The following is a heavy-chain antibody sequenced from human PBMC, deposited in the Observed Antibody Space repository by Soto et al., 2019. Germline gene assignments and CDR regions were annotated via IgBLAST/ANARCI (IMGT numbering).Heavy chain of an antibody. CDR3: ARDRPVINYYDSSHPLDY. V-gene: IGHV1-18*01. D-gene: IGHD3-22*01. Sequence: ASVKVSCKASGYTFTSYGISWVRQAPGQGLEWMGWISAYNGNTNYAQKLQGRVTMTTDTSTSTAYMELRSLRSDDTAVYYCARDRPVINYYDSSHPLDYWGQGTLVTVSS. CDR1: GYTFTSYG. J-gene: IGHJ4*02. CDR2: ISAYNGNT.